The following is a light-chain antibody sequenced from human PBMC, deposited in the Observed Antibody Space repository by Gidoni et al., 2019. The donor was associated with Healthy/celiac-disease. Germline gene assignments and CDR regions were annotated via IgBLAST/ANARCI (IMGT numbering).Light chain of an antibody. J-gene: IGKJ5*01. CDR1: QSISSY. CDR3: QQSYGTPLT. V-gene: IGKV1-39*01. Sequence: DIQMTQSPSSLSASVGDRVTITCRASQSISSYLNWYQQKPGKAPKLLIYAASSLQSGVPSRFSGSGSGTDFTLTIGSLQPEDFATYYCQQSYGTPLTFGQGTRLEIK. CDR2: AAS.